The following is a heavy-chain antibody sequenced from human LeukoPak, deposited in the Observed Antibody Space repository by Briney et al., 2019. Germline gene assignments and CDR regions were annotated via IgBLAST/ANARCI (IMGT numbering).Heavy chain of an antibody. V-gene: IGHV3-30*02. CDR3: AKDRGHSSGYPYYFDY. Sequence: GGSLRLSCAASGSIFSSYGMHWVRQALGKGLEWVAFIRYDGSNKYYADSVKGRFTISRDNSKNTLYLQMNSLRAEDTAVYYCAKDRGHSSGYPYYFDYWGQGTLVTVSS. D-gene: IGHD3-22*01. CDR2: IRYDGSNK. CDR1: GSIFSSYG. J-gene: IGHJ4*02.